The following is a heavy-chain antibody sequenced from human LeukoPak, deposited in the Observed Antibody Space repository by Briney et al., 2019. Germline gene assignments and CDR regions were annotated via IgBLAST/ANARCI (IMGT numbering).Heavy chain of an antibody. CDR2: IYSDGRNE. CDR1: GFTFSRCS. Sequence: GGSLRLSCAASGFTFSRCSMHWVRQAPGKGLEWVAVIYSDGRNEYYADSVKGRFTISRDNSKNTLYLQMKSLRAEDTAVYFCARAEPGLFDYWGQGTLVTVSS. CDR3: ARAEPGLFDY. V-gene: IGHV3-33*01. J-gene: IGHJ4*02.